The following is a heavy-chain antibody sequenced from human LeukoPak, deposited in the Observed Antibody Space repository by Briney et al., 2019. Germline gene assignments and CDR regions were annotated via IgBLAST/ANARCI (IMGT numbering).Heavy chain of an antibody. D-gene: IGHD4-17*01. CDR2: ISGSGGST. CDR1: GFTFSSYA. V-gene: IGHV3-23*01. CDR3: AKGTRRTTVTTWADY. Sequence: PGGSLRLSCAASGFTFSSYAMSWVRQAPGKGLEWVSAISGSGGSTYYADSVKGRFTISRDNSKNTLYPQMNSLRAEDTAVYYCAKGTRRTTVTTWADYWGQGTLVTVSS. J-gene: IGHJ4*02.